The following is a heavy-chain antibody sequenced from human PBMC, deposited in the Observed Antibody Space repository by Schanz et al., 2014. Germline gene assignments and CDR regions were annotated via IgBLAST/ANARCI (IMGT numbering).Heavy chain of an antibody. Sequence: VQLLESGGGLVQPGGSLRLSCAASGFTFSSYAMSWVRQAPGKGLEWVSAISGSGGSTYYADSVKGRFTISRDNSKNTLYLQMNSLRAEDTAVYYCAKVRYSSGWRGDYFDEWGQGTLVTVAS. CDR3: AKVRYSSGWRGDYFDE. V-gene: IGHV3-23*01. J-gene: IGHJ4*02. CDR2: ISGSGGST. CDR1: GFTFSSYA. D-gene: IGHD6-25*01.